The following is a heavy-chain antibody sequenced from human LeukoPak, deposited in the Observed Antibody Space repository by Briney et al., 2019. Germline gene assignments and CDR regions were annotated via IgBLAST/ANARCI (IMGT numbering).Heavy chain of an antibody. V-gene: IGHV4-31*03. J-gene: IGHJ4*02. Sequence: SETLSLTCTVSGGSISSGGYYWSWIRQHPGKGLEWIGYIYYSGSTYYNPSLKSRVTISVDTSKNQFSLKLSSVTAADTAVYYCAGTTYYYDSSGSYYFDYWGQGTLVTVSS. CDR1: GGSISSGGYY. CDR3: AGTTYYYDSSGSYYFDY. D-gene: IGHD3-22*01. CDR2: IYYSGST.